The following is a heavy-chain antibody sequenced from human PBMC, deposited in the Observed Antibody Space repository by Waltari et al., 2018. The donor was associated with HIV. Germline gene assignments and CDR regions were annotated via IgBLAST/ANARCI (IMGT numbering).Heavy chain of an antibody. V-gene: IGHV4-31*02. CDR1: SGSINSGAYY. CDR3: ARCELAMVAFDS. J-gene: IGHJ4*02. CDR2: IYYSGTT. D-gene: IGHD5-18*01. Sequence: QVQLKESGPGLVKTSQTLSLTCSFSSGSINSGAYYWSWIRQHPGKGLEWIGYIYYSGTTYYNPSLKSRLTMSVDTSKKQFSLKLNSVTAADTAVYYCARCELAMVAFDSWGQGTLVIVSS.